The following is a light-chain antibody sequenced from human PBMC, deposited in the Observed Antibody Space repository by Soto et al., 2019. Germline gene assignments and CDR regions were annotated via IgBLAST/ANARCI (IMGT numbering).Light chain of an antibody. CDR1: SSDAGGYNY. CDR3: SSYTRSSFYV. V-gene: IGLV2-14*01. Sequence: QSALTQPASVSGSPGQSITISCTGTSSDAGGYNYVSWYQQHPGKAPKLMIYDVSNRPSGVSNRFSGSKSGNTASLTISGLQAEDEADYYCSSYTRSSFYVFGTGTKVTVL. J-gene: IGLJ1*01. CDR2: DVS.